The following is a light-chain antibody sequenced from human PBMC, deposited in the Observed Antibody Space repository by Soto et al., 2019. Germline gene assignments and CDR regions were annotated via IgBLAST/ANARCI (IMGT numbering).Light chain of an antibody. CDR3: LLYYNTARV. V-gene: IGLV7-46*01. CDR2: DTS. Sequence: QAVVTQEPSLTVSPGGTVTLTCGSSTGTLTSGHFPYWFQQKPGQAPRALIFDTSNKHSWTPARFSGSLLGGKAALTLSGAQPEDEADHYCLLYYNTARVFGGGTQLTVL. J-gene: IGLJ2*01. CDR1: TGTLTSGHF.